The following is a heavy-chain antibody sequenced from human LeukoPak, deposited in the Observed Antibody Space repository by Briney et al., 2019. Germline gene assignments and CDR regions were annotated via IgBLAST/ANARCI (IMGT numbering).Heavy chain of an antibody. J-gene: IGHJ4*02. Sequence: ASVKVSCKASGYTFTAYYMHWVRQAPGQGLEWMGWINPNSGGTNYAQKFQGWVTMTRDTSISTAYMELSRLRSDDTAVYYCARGGYDFWSGYYRPFDYWGQGTLVTVSS. CDR1: GYTFTAYY. D-gene: IGHD3-3*01. CDR2: INPNSGGT. CDR3: ARGGYDFWSGYYRPFDY. V-gene: IGHV1-2*04.